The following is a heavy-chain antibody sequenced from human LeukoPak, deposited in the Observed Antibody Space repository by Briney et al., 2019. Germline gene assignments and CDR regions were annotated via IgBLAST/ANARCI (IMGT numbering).Heavy chain of an antibody. CDR2: IYYSGST. Sequence: SETLSLTCIVSGGSISPYYWSWIRQPPGSGLEWIAYIYYSGSTSYNPSLKSRVAISVDTSNNEVSLKLSSVTAAHTAVYEGARGGTGGGLEISFFFDLWGRGTLATVSS. CDR1: GGSISPYY. J-gene: IGHJ2*01. V-gene: IGHV4-59*08. D-gene: IGHD2/OR15-2a*01. CDR3: ARGGTGGGLEISFFFDL.